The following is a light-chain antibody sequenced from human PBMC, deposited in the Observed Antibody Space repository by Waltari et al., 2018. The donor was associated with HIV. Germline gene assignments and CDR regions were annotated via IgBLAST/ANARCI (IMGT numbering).Light chain of an antibody. J-gene: IGKJ4*01. Sequence: DIHLTQSPSSLSASIVDRVTITCRTSQHVDKYLNWYQQRPGKAPRLLVFTASTLHTGVPSRFTATGSGTTCSLAIASLQPDDSATYYCQQTFTLPRTFGGGTKLEI. CDR1: QHVDKY. CDR3: QQTFTLPRT. V-gene: IGKV1-39*01. CDR2: TAS.